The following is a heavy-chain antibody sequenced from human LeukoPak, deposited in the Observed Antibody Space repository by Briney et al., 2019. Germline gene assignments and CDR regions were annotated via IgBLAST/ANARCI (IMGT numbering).Heavy chain of an antibody. J-gene: IGHJ3*01. CDR3: ARDARGDGFDV. D-gene: IGHD3-10*01. V-gene: IGHV3-7*04. CDR2: IRQDGSEK. CDR1: GFTFSSFW. Sequence: GGSLRLSCAAAGFTFSSFWMTWVRQAPGKGLEWVANIRQDGSEKYYVDSVKGRFTISRDNAKNSLYLQMNSLRAEDTAVYYCARDARGDGFDVWGQRTMVTVSS.